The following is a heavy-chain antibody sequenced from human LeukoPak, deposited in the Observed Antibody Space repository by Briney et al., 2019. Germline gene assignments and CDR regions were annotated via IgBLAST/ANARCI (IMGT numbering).Heavy chain of an antibody. Sequence: GGTLRLTCSASGCTFSRYAMHWVRQARGKGLEYVSAISSNGGSTYYADSVKGRLTISREKTKKRQYLEMSRLRDEEREGYYWVKDGSVSYYTYYFHYWGQGTLVTVSS. D-gene: IGHD3-10*01. V-gene: IGHV3-64D*06. CDR2: ISSNGGST. CDR1: GCTFSRYA. CDR3: VKDGSVSYYTYYFHY. J-gene: IGHJ4*02.